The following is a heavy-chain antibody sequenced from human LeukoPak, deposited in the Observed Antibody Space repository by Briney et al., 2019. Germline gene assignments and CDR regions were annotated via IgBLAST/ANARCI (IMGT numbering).Heavy chain of an antibody. J-gene: IGHJ4*02. D-gene: IGHD6-13*01. CDR2: ISSNGGNT. CDR1: GFTFCSYA. Sequence: GGSLRLSCAASGFTFCSYAMHWVRQAPGKGMEYVSSISSNGGNTYYGSSVKGRFTISRDNSKNTLYLQMGSLRTEDMAVYYCARGGPYSRDHFDYWGQGTLVTVSS. V-gene: IGHV3-64*01. CDR3: ARGGPYSRDHFDY.